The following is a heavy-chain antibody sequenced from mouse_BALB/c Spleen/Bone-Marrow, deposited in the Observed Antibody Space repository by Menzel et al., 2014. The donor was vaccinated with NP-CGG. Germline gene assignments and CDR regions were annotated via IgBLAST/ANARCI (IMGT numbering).Heavy chain of an antibody. J-gene: IGHJ2*01. CDR2: IDPANGNT. V-gene: IGHV14-3*02. Sequence: EVQLQESGAEIVKPGASVKSSCTTSGFNIEDSYIYWMKQRPEQGLEWIGRIDPANGNTKYDPKFQGKATITVDTSSATAYLQLSSLTSEDTAVYYCARNSGSSLGYWGQGTTLTVSS. CDR3: ARNSGSSLGY. D-gene: IGHD1-1*01. CDR1: GFNIEDSY.